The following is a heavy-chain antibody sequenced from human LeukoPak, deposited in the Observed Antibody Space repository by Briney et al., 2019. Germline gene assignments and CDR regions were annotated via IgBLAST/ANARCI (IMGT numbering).Heavy chain of an antibody. CDR3: KSGGAAPGSFDY. J-gene: IGHJ4*02. V-gene: IGHV3-20*04. CDR1: GFSFGDFG. CDR2: INWNGVGT. D-gene: IGHD1-1*01. Sequence: PGGSLRLSCAASGFSFGDFGMSWVRQAPGKGLEWVSGINWNGVGTSYIDSVKGRFTISRDNAKNTLYLQLNSLRVEDTAVYYCKSGGAAPGSFDYWGQGTLVTVSP.